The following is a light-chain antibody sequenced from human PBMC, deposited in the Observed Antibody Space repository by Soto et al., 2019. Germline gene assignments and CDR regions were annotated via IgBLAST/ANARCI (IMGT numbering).Light chain of an antibody. J-gene: IGLJ1*01. CDR2: EGS. Sequence: QSALTQPASVSGSPGQSITISCTGTSSDVRSYNLVSWYQQHPGKAPKLMIYEGSKRPSGVSNRFSGSKSGNTASLTISGLQAEDEADYYCCSYAGSGTYVFGTGTKLTVL. V-gene: IGLV2-23*01. CDR1: SSDVRSYNL. CDR3: CSYAGSGTYV.